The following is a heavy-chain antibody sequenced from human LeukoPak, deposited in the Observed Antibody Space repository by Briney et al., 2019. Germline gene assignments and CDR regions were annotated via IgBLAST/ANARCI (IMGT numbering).Heavy chain of an antibody. V-gene: IGHV3-74*01. CDR2: ISSDGSSK. J-gene: IGHJ6*02. CDR1: GFTFSSYW. Sequence: GGSLRLSCAASGFTFSSYWMHWVRQAPGKGLVWVSRISSDGSSKSYADSVKVRLTSSRDNAKNKLYLQMNSLRAEDTAVYYCAREWGTVTTYYDMDVWGQGTTVTVSS. CDR3: AREWGTVTTYYDMDV. D-gene: IGHD4-11*01.